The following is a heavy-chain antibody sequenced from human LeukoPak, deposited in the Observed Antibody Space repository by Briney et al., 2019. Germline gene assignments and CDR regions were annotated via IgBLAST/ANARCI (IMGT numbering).Heavy chain of an antibody. Sequence: PGGSLRLSCAASGFTFSRHGINWVRQAPGKGLEWVSGIVPSGSISYYADSVKGRFTIFRDNSKNTVSLHMNSLRAEDTALYYCARDLDWGAFDAWGQGTLVTVSS. V-gene: IGHV3-23*01. J-gene: IGHJ5*02. CDR1: GFTFSRHG. CDR3: ARDLDWGAFDA. CDR2: IVPSGSIS. D-gene: IGHD3-9*01.